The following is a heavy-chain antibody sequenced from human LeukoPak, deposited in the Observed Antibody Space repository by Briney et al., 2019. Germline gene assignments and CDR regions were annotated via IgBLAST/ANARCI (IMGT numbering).Heavy chain of an antibody. J-gene: IGHJ6*02. D-gene: IGHD3-10*01. CDR1: GFTFSSYS. V-gene: IGHV3-21*01. CDR2: ISSSSSYI. CDR3: ARDKSTVVRGSNGMDV. Sequence: GGSLRLSCAASGFTFSSYSMNWVRQAPGKGLEWVSSISSSSSYIYYADSVKGRFTISRDKAQNSLYLQMNSLRAKDTAVYYCARDKSTVVRGSNGMDVWGQGTTVTVSS.